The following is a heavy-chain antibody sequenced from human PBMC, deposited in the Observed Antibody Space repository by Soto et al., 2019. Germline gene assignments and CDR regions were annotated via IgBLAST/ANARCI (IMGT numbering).Heavy chain of an antibody. J-gene: IGHJ5*02. CDR1: GVSISSSSYY. CDR2: IYYSGST. V-gene: IGHV4-39*01. Sequence: SETLSLTCTVSGVSISSSSYYWGWIGQPPGKGLEGVESIYYSGSTYYNPTLKSLATISVDTSKNQFSLTLSSVTAADTAVYSCARPLPLAYSSGSYWFDPWGQGTLVTVSS. CDR3: ARPLPLAYSSGSYWFDP. D-gene: IGHD6-19*01.